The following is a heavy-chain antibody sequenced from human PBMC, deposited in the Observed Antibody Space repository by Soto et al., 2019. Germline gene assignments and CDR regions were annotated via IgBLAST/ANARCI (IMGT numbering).Heavy chain of an antibody. CDR2: ISGTGRST. V-gene: IGHV3-23*01. D-gene: IGHD6-19*01. Sequence: GGSLRLSCEASGSTFSDCAMSWVRQAPGKGLEWVSGISGTGRSTFYADSVKDRFTISRDNSKNTVYLQMTSLRAEDTAVYYCAKGNTSGWYFFDYWGQGTLVTVSS. CDR3: AKGNTSGWYFFDY. CDR1: GSTFSDCA. J-gene: IGHJ4*02.